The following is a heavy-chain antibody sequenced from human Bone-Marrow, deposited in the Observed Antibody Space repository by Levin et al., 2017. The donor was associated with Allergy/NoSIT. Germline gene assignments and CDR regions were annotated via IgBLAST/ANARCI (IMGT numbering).Heavy chain of an antibody. CDR3: TRPGYSYGSRPDSDY. Sequence: GGSLRLSCAASGFTFSGSAMHWVRQASGKGLEWVGRIRSKANSYATAYAASVKGRFTISRDDSKNTAYLQMNSLKTEDTAVYYCTRPGYSYGSRPDSDYWGQGTLVTVSS. CDR2: IRSKANSYAT. D-gene: IGHD5-18*01. V-gene: IGHV3-73*01. CDR1: GFTFSGSA. J-gene: IGHJ4*02.